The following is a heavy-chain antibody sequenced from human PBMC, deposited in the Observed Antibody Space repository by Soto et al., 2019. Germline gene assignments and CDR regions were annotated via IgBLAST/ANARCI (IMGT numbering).Heavy chain of an antibody. Sequence: QVQLVESGGGVVQPGTSLTLSCAASGFRFSGYGFHWVRQAPGKGLEWVSVIWYDGSNRYYADAVKGRFTISRDDSRNTLYLQMNNLRDEDTAIYYCARDVDPFSRGSSYFDSWGQGPLVTVSS. V-gene: IGHV3-33*01. D-gene: IGHD3-10*01. CDR2: IWYDGSNR. J-gene: IGHJ4*02. CDR1: GFRFSGYG. CDR3: ARDVDPFSRGSSYFDS.